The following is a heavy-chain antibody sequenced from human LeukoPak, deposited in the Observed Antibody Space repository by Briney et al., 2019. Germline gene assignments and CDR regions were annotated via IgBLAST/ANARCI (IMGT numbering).Heavy chain of an antibody. J-gene: IGHJ4*02. CDR3: ARVGSGSFDD. Sequence: SETLCLTCTASGGTISSYYWSWIRQPPGKGLEWIGYIYYSGNTNCNPSLMSRVTISIDTPKNQISLKLTSVTAADKAVYYCARVGSGSFDDWGQRTLVTVSS. D-gene: IGHD3-10*01. CDR1: GGTISSYY. CDR2: IYYSGNT. V-gene: IGHV4-59*01.